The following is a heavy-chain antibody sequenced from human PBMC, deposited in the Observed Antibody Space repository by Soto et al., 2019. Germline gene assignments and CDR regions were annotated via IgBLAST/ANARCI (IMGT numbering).Heavy chain of an antibody. Sequence: PGGSLRLSCAASGFAFNTYWMHWVRQVPGKELVWISYINGSSSDINYADSVKGRFTISRDNAKNSLYLQMNSLRAEDTAVYYCARLRRDCSSTSCYVEPSDYWGQGTLVTVSS. J-gene: IGHJ4*02. CDR1: GFAFNTYW. D-gene: IGHD2-2*01. V-gene: IGHV3-48*01. CDR2: INGSSSDI. CDR3: ARLRRDCSSTSCYVEPSDY.